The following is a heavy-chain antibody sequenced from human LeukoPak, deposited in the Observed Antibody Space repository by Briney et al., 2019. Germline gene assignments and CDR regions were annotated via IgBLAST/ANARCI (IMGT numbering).Heavy chain of an antibody. CDR2: IGSSDSTT. CDR1: GFTFSSYE. V-gene: IGHV3-48*03. CDR3: ARELVPLGYYDSSGYYYEYYFDY. Sequence: GGSLRLSCVASGFTFSSYEMNWVRQAPGKGLEWLSYIGSSDSTTHYADSVKGRFTISRDNAKNSLYLQMNSLRAEDTAVYYCARELVPLGYYDSSGYYYEYYFDYWGQGTLVTVSS. J-gene: IGHJ4*02. D-gene: IGHD3-22*01.